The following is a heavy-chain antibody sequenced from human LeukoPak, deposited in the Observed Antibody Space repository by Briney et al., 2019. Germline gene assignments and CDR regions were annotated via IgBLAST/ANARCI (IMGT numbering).Heavy chain of an antibody. CDR2: IYYSGST. J-gene: IGHJ3*02. CDR3: ARGFFGVAATRAFDI. D-gene: IGHD2-15*01. V-gene: IGHV4-59*12. CDR1: GGSISSYY. Sequence: SETLSLTCTVSGGSISSYYWSWIRHPPGKGLEWIGYIYYSGSTNYNPSLKSRVTISVDTSKNQFSLKLSSVTAADTAVYYCARGFFGVAATRAFDIWGQGTMVTVSS.